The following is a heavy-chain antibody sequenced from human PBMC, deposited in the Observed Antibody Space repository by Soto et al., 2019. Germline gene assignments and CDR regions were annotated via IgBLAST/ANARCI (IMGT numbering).Heavy chain of an antibody. J-gene: IGHJ4*02. CDR1: GGSVSRGSYY. V-gene: IGHV4-61*01. Sequence: SETLSLTGTVSGGSVSRGSYYWSWIRQPPGKGLEWIVYIYYSGSSNYNPSLKSRVTISVDTSKNQFSLKLNSVTAADTAVHSRARNTYYYDSSGYYFDYWERVNMVTVSS. D-gene: IGHD3-22*01. CDR2: IYYSGSS. CDR3: ARNTYYYDSSGYYFDY.